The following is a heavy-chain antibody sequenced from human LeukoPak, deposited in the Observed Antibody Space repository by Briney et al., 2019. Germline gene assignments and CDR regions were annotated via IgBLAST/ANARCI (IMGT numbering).Heavy chain of an antibody. CDR3: ASRIAAAGTAYFGF. J-gene: IGHJ4*02. CDR1: GGSISSSSYY. Sequence: SETLSLTCTVSGGSISSSSYYWGWIRQPPGKGLEWIGTIYYSGSADYNPSLKSRFTISVDTSKNQFSLKLSSVTAADTAVYYCASRIAAAGTAYFGFWGQGILVTVSS. V-gene: IGHV4-39*01. CDR2: IYYSGSA. D-gene: IGHD6-13*01.